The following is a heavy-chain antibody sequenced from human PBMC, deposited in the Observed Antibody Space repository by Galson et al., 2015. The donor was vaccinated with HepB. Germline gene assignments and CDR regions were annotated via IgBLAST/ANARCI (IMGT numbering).Heavy chain of an antibody. Sequence: SLRLSCAASGFTFSNYAMSWVRQAPGKGLEWVSAISDSGVSTYYTDSMKGRFTISRDNSKNTLYLQMISLRAEDTAVYYCGTTDYYYYYMDVWGKGTTVTVSS. V-gene: IGHV3-23*01. CDR2: ISDSGVST. CDR3: GTTDYYYYYMDV. CDR1: GFTFSNYA. J-gene: IGHJ6*03.